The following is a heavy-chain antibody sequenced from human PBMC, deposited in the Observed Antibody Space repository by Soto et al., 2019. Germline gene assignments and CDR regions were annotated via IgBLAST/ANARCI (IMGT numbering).Heavy chain of an antibody. CDR1: GGSVSSGSYY. CDR2: IYYSGST. Sequence: PSETLSLTCTVSGGSVSSGSYYWSWIRQPPXKGLEWIGYIYYSGSTNYNPSLKSRVTISVDTSKNQFSLRLSSVTAADTAVYYCARDGTGIAAAGTGLRGAEGMDVWGQGTTVTVSS. D-gene: IGHD6-13*01. V-gene: IGHV4-61*01. CDR3: ARDGTGIAAAGTGLRGAEGMDV. J-gene: IGHJ6*02.